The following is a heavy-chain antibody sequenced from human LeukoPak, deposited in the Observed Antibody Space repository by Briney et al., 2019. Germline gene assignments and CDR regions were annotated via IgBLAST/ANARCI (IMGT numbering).Heavy chain of an antibody. CDR1: GDSITSGGSY. J-gene: IGHJ4*02. CDR3: ARAVPEFRP. CDR2: IYYTGST. Sequence: SETLSLTCTVSGDSITSGGSYWTWLRQHPGRGLEWIGYIYYTGSTFYNPSLKSRLTLSVDTSKNQFSLKLTSMTAADTAVYFCARAVPEFRPWGQGTLVTVSS. V-gene: IGHV4-31*03. D-gene: IGHD3-10*01.